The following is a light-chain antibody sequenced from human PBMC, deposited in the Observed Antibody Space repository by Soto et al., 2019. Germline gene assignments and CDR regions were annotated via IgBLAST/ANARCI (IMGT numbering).Light chain of an antibody. V-gene: IGKV1-39*01. CDR3: QQSDTALSIT. CDR1: ESINRH. Sequence: DIQMTQSPSSLSASVGDRVTITCRASESINRHLNWYQQQPGKAPKLLIYAASSLQNGVPSRFWGGGSATDFNLIITNLQPEDFATYYCQQSDTALSITFGPGTRLAIK. CDR2: AAS. J-gene: IGKJ5*01.